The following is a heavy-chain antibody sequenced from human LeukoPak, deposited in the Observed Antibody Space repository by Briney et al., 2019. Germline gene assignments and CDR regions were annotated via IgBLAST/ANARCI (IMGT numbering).Heavy chain of an antibody. V-gene: IGHV4-34*01. CDR1: GGSFSGYY. CDR2: INHSGST. J-gene: IGHJ4*02. CDR3: ARTAVTEDY. Sequence: SETLSLTCAVYGGSFSGYYWSWIRQPPGKGLEWIGEINHSGSTNYNPSLKSRATISVDTSKNQFSLKLSSVTAADTAVYYCARTAVTEDYWGQGTLVTVSS. D-gene: IGHD4-17*01.